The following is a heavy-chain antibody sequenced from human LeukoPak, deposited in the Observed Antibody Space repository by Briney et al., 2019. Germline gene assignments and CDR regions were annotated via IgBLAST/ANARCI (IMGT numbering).Heavy chain of an antibody. CDR1: GYSFTNFW. Sequence: GESLKISCKGSGYSFTNFWIGWVRQMPGKGLEWMGIIYPGDSDTRYSPSFQGQVTISADKSITTAYLQWSSLKASDSAMYYCARHSYYGSGSSYNVDAFDIWGQGTMVTVSS. CDR3: ARHSYYGSGSSYNVDAFDI. CDR2: IYPGDSDT. J-gene: IGHJ3*02. V-gene: IGHV5-51*01. D-gene: IGHD3-10*01.